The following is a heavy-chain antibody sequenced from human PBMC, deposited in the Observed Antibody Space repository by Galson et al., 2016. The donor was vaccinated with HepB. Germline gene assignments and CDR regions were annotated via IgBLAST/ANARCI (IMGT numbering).Heavy chain of an antibody. CDR2: ISFDGLKK. J-gene: IGHJ6*04. CDR3: ARDRIAQSIADRWGGSFFYALDV. D-gene: IGHD6-6*01. Sequence: SPRLSCAASGFTFSDFPFHWARQSPGKGLEWVALISFDGLKKSYTDSVKGRFDISRDNSKGTLYLDMNSLTTDDSAVYFCARDRIAQSIADRWGGSFFYALDVWGEGTTVTVSS. CDR1: GFTFSDFP. V-gene: IGHV3-30*09.